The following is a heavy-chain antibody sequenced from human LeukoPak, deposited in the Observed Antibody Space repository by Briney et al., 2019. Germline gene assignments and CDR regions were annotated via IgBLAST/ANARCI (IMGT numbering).Heavy chain of an antibody. J-gene: IGHJ4*02. V-gene: IGHV3-30*18. Sequence: PGRSLRLSCAASEFTFSSYGMHWVRQTPGKGLEWVAVISYDGSNKYYADSVKGRFTISRDNSKNTLYLQMNSLRAEDTAVYYCANYHGVNAAALDYWGQGTLVTVSS. CDR2: ISYDGSNK. CDR1: EFTFSSYG. D-gene: IGHD6-13*01. CDR3: ANYHGVNAAALDY.